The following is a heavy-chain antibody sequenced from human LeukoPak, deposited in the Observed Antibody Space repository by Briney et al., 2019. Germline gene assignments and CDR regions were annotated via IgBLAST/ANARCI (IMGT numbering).Heavy chain of an antibody. Sequence: PSETLSLTCTVSGGSISGSSYYWGWIRQPPGKGLEWIGSIYYSGSTYYNPSLKSRVTISVDTSKNQFSLKLSSVTAADTAVYYCASLASGYPTPNWFDPWGQGTLVTVSS. CDR3: ASLASGYPTPNWFDP. D-gene: IGHD3-22*01. CDR1: GGSISGSSYY. V-gene: IGHV4-39*07. CDR2: IYYSGST. J-gene: IGHJ5*02.